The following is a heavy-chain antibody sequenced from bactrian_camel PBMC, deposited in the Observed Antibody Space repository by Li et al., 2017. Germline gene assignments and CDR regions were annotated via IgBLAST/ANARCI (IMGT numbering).Heavy chain of an antibody. D-gene: IGHD4*01. J-gene: IGHJ4*01. Sequence: VQLVESGGGSVQAGGSLRVTCSASGFKFVDVDVGWFRQAPGNERELVSMIAPDGSTKSDDSVKGRFTISQDNAKSTVHLQMNSLEIDDTAVYYCAAECPDGDYRTTYWGQGTQVTVS. CDR2: IAPDGST. CDR1: GFKFVDVD. CDR3: AAECPDGDYRTTY. V-gene: IGHV3S53*01.